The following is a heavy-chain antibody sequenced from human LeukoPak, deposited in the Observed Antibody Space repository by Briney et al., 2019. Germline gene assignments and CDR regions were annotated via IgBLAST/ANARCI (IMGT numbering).Heavy chain of an antibody. CDR2: IYYSGTT. Sequence: SETLPLTCTVSGVSISTYSWSWIRQSPGKALEWIGYIYYSGTTNYNPSLKSRLTISVDTSKNQFSLKLSSVTAADTAVYYCAGDSSGWSGWFDPWGQGTLVTVSS. D-gene: IGHD6-19*01. CDR1: GVSISTYS. CDR3: AGDSSGWSGWFDP. J-gene: IGHJ5*02. V-gene: IGHV4-59*01.